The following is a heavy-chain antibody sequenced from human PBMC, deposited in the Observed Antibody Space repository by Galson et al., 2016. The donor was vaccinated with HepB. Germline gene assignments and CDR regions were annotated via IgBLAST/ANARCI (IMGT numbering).Heavy chain of an antibody. D-gene: IGHD3/OR15-3a*01. CDR1: GASVSTDTYS. V-gene: IGHV4-39*01. CDR3: ARRTYNYDVY. Sequence: ETLSLTCSVSGASVSTDTYSWTWIRQPPGKGLECIASLYYSGSTYYNPSLKSRVTVSVDTSKNQLSLRLRSVTAAETAVYYCARRTYNYDVYWGQGTLVTVSS. J-gene: IGHJ4*02. CDR2: LYYSGST.